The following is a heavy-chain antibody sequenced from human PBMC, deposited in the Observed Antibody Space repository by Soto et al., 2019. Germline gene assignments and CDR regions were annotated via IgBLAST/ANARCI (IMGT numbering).Heavy chain of an antibody. V-gene: IGHV1-3*01. CDR2: INAGNGNT. D-gene: IGHD2-15*01. J-gene: IGHJ4*02. CDR1: GYTFTSYA. CDR3: ARGESVGGDY. Sequence: ASVKVSCKASGYTFTSYAMHWVRQAPGQRLEWMGWINAGNGNTKCSQKFQDRVTITRDTSASTAYMELSSLRSEDTAVYYCARGESVGGDYWGQGSLVTVSS.